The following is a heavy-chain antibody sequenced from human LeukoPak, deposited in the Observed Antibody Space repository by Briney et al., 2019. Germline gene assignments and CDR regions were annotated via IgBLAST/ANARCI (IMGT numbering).Heavy chain of an antibody. V-gene: IGHV1-69*13. Sequence: GASVKVSCKASGGTFSSYAISWVRQAPGQGLEWMGGIIPIFGTANYAQKFQGRVTITADESTSTAYMELSSLRSEDTAVYYCARGHKWELRASNGAFDIWGQGTMVTVSS. CDR2: IIPIFGTA. J-gene: IGHJ3*02. CDR3: ARGHKWELRASNGAFDI. D-gene: IGHD1-26*01. CDR1: GGTFSSYA.